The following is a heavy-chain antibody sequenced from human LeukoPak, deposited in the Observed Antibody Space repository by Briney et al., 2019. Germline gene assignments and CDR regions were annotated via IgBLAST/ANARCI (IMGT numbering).Heavy chain of an antibody. J-gene: IGHJ4*02. V-gene: IGHV1-69*13. CDR1: GGTFSSYA. CDR3: ASYDSSGYFLDY. CDR2: IIPIFGTA. Sequence: SVKVSCKASGGTFSSYAISWVRQAPGQGLEWMGGIIPIFGTANYAQKFQGRVTITADESTSTAYMELSSLRSEDTAVYYCASYDSSGYFLDYWGQGTLVTVSS. D-gene: IGHD3-22*01.